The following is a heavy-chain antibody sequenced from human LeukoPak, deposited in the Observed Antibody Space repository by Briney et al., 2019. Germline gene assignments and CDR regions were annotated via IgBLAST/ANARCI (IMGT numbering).Heavy chain of an antibody. D-gene: IGHD6-6*01. CDR2: ISGSGGST. CDR3: ARDLKGYSSSSGLDY. V-gene: IGHV3-23*01. CDR1: GFTFSSYA. J-gene: IGHJ4*02. Sequence: GGSLRLSCAASGFTFSSYAMSWVRQAPGKGLEWVSAISGSGGSTYYADSVKGRFTISRDNAKNSLYLQMNSLRAEDTAVYYCARDLKGYSSSSGLDYWGQGTLVTVSS.